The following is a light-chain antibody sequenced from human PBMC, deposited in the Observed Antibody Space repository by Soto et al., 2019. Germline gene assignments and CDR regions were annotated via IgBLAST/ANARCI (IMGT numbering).Light chain of an antibody. CDR3: RSYTSSSTLV. CDR2: EVS. V-gene: IGLV2-14*01. CDR1: SSDVGGYNY. Sequence: QSALTQPASVSGSPGQSITISCTGTSSDVGGYNYVSWYQQHPGKAPKLMIYEVSNRTSGVSNRFSGSKSGNMASLTISGLQAEDEADYYCRSYTSSSTLVFGTGTKLTVL. J-gene: IGLJ1*01.